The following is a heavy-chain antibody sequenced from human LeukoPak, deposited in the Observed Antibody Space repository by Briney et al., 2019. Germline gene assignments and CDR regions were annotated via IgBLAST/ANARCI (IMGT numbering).Heavy chain of an antibody. V-gene: IGHV3-13*01. J-gene: IGHJ2*01. D-gene: IGHD3-10*01. CDR2: IGTAGDT. CDR3: ARVGLLWSGHWYFDL. CDR1: GFTFSSYD. Sequence: QSGGSLRLSCAASGFTFSSYDMHWVRQATGKGLEWVSAIGTAGDTYYPGSVKGRFTISRESAKNSLYLQMNSLRAGDTAVYYCARVGLLWSGHWYFDLWGRGTLVTVSS.